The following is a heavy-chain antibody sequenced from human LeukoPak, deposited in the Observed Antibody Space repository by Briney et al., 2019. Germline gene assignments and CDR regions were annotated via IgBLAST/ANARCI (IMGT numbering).Heavy chain of an antibody. V-gene: IGHV4-61*08. Sequence: SQTLSLTCAVSGGSISSGGYSWSWIRQPPGKGLEWIGYIYYSGSTNYNPSLKSRVTISVDTSKNQFSLKLNSVSAADTAVYYCARLTVPLRFDPWGQGTLVTVSS. CDR2: IYYSGST. CDR1: GGSISSGGYS. D-gene: IGHD2-2*01. J-gene: IGHJ5*02. CDR3: ARLTVPLRFDP.